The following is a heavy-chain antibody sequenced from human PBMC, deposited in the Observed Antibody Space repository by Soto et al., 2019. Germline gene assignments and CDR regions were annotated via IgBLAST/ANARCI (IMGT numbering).Heavy chain of an antibody. Sequence: SETLSLTCAVYGGSFSGYYWTWIRQPPGKGLEWIGENTHSGRTRYNPSLESRVTISVDTSKNQFSLKLSSVTAADTAVYYCARVWGGAFDIWGQGTMVTVSS. CDR2: NTHSGRT. V-gene: IGHV4-34*01. J-gene: IGHJ3*02. D-gene: IGHD3-10*01. CDR3: ARVWGGAFDI. CDR1: GGSFSGYY.